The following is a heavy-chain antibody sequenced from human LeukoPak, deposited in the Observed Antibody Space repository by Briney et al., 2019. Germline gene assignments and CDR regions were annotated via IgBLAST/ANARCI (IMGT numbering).Heavy chain of an antibody. CDR1: GLTFTTSA. CDR3: AEMRSAPHYDHFDYFDY. D-gene: IGHD3-16*01. Sequence: PGGSLRLSCAASGLTFTTSAMSWVRQAPGKGPEWVAGISGSGVRTFYADSVKGRFTVSRDNSESTMYLQMDSLRAEDTALYYCAEMRSAPHYDHFDYFDYWGQGTLVTVSS. V-gene: IGHV3-23*01. J-gene: IGHJ4*02. CDR2: ISGSGVRT.